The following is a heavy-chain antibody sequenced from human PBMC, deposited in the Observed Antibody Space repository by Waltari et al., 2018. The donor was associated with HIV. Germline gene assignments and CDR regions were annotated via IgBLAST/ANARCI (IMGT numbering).Heavy chain of an antibody. V-gene: IGHV3-48*01. J-gene: IGHJ4*02. CDR3: ARDINGGWGY. CDR1: GFTFSNYT. Sequence: EVQLVESGGGLVQPGGSLRLSGAASGFTFSNYTMNWARQDPGTGLEWVSYISRSSSSIFYADSVKGRFTISRDNAKNSLYLQMNSLRVEDTAVYYCARDINGGWGYWGQGTLVTVAS. D-gene: IGHD7-27*01. CDR2: ISRSSSSI.